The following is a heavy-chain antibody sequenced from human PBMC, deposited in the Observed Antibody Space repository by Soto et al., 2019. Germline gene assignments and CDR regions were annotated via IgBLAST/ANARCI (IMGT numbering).Heavy chain of an antibody. Sequence: GGSLRLSCSVSGFTFSSYAMHWVRQAPGKGLEYVSGISSNGGSTYYADSVKGRFTISRDNSKNTVYLQMSSLRAEDTAVYYCVRGIAVAPVAFDIWGQGTMVTVSS. J-gene: IGHJ3*02. CDR3: VRGIAVAPVAFDI. CDR2: ISSNGGST. D-gene: IGHD6-19*01. V-gene: IGHV3-64D*06. CDR1: GFTFSSYA.